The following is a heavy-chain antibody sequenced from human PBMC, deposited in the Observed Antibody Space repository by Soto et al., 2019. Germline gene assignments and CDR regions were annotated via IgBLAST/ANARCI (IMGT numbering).Heavy chain of an antibody. CDR3: ARISSVDAYCCVNGGLDV. Sequence: SETLSLTCSVSGGSIRSYYWSWIRQSPEKGLEWIGYFYHSGNSNYNPSLKSRVTISVDTSKNQLSLSLRSVTAAYTAVYFCARISSVDAYCCVNGGLDVWGQGTTVTVSS. D-gene: IGHD2-15*01. J-gene: IGHJ6*02. CDR2: FYHSGNS. CDR1: GGSIRSYY. V-gene: IGHV4-59*01.